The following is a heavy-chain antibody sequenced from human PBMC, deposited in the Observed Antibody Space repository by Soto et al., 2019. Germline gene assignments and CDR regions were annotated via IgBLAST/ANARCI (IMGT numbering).Heavy chain of an antibody. D-gene: IGHD2-21*01. CDR3: AGIGEDVYYGMDV. V-gene: IGHV4-4*07. J-gene: IGHJ6*02. CDR1: GGSMRSYY. Sequence: PSQTLSVTGSVSGGSMRSYYWNWLRQPAGKGLEWIGRIYSRGDTNYNPSVKSRVTMSVDTSKNEFSLRLNSVTAADTAVYYCAGIGEDVYYGMDVWGQGTTVTVSS. CDR2: IYSRGDT.